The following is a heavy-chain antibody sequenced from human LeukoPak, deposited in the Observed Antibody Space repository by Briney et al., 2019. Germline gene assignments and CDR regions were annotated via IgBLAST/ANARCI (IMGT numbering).Heavy chain of an antibody. CDR1: GYTFTGYY. CDR3: ASSITMVRGVLFDY. Sequence: ASVKVSCKASGYTFTGYYMHWVRQAPGQGLEWMGWINPNSGGTNYAQKFQGRVTMTRDTSISTAYMELSSLKSEDTAVYYCASSITMVRGVLFDYWGQGTLVTVSS. D-gene: IGHD3-10*01. V-gene: IGHV1-2*02. J-gene: IGHJ4*02. CDR2: INPNSGGT.